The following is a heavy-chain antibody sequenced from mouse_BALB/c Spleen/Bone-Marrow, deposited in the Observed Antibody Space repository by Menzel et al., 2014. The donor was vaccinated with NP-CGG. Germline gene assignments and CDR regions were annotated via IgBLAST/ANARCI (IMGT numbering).Heavy chain of an antibody. CDR3: ARGYDEGFAY. Sequence: VQLQQSGAELVKPGASVKLSCTASGFNIKDTHMHWVKQRPEQGLEWIGRIDPANGNTKYDPKFQGKATITADTSSNTAYLQLSSLTSEDTAVYYCARGYDEGFAYWGQGTLVTVSA. V-gene: IGHV14-3*02. J-gene: IGHJ3*01. CDR2: IDPANGNT. D-gene: IGHD2-14*01. CDR1: GFNIKDTH.